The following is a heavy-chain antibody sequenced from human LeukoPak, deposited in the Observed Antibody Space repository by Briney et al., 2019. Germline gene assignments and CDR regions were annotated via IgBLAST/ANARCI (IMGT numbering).Heavy chain of an antibody. CDR1: GCSISSYY. D-gene: IGHD5-18*01. Sequence: SATLSLTCTVSGCSISSYYWSWAQQPPGKGLEWIGYIYYSGSTNYNPSFRSRVPISVDTSKNQFSLKLSSVTAAGTAVYYCASDMRIGHTAMVFDYWGQGTLVTVSS. V-gene: IGHV4-59*01. CDR3: ASDMRIGHTAMVFDY. J-gene: IGHJ4*02. CDR2: IYYSGST.